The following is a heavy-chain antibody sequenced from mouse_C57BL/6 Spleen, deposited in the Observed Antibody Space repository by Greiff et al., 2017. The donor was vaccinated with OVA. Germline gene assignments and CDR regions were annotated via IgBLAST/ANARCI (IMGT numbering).Heavy chain of an antibody. J-gene: IGHJ4*01. CDR3: ARTRYGSSYAMDY. CDR2: INPNNGGT. Sequence: EVKLVESGPELVKPGASVKIPCKASGYTFTDYNMDWVKQSHGKSLEWIGDINPNNGGTIYNQKFKGKATLTVDKSSSTAYMELRSLTSEDTAVYYCARTRYGSSYAMDYWGQGTSVTVSS. V-gene: IGHV1-18*01. D-gene: IGHD1-1*01. CDR1: GYTFTDYN.